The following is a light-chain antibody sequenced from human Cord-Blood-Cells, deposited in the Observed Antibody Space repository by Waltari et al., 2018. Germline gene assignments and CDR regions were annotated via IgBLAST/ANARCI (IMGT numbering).Light chain of an antibody. CDR2: GKN. CDR1: SLRSSY. V-gene: IGLV3-19*01. J-gene: IGLJ2*01. CDR3: NSRDSSGNHVV. Sequence: SSELTQDPAVSVALGQTVRITCQGDSLRSSYASWYQQKPGQAPVRVIYGKNNRPSGIPDRFSGSSSGNTASLTITGAQAEDEADYYCNSRDSSGNHVVFGGGTKLTVL.